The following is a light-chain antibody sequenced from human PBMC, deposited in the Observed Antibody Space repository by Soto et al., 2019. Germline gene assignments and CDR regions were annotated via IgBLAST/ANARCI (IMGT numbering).Light chain of an antibody. V-gene: IGKV3-20*01. J-gene: IGKJ1*01. CDR3: HLYGASPPT. CDR2: GAS. CDR1: QSVSSN. Sequence: IVMTQSPSTLSVSPGERATLSCMASQSVSSNLAWYQQKPGQAPRLLISGASGRATGIPDRFSASGSGTDFTLTISRLEPEDSAVFYCHLYGASPPTFAQGTKVDIK.